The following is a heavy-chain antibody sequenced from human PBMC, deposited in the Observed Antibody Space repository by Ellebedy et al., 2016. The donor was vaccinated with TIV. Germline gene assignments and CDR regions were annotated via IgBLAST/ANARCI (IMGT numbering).Heavy chain of an antibody. CDR2: VSGGGGDI. CDR3: AKARNNWYFDS. CDR1: GFTFSNFA. V-gene: IGHV3-23*01. Sequence: PGGSLRLSCAASGFTFSNFAMSWVRQASGKGLEWVSTVSGGGGDIYYADSVKGRFTISRDNSKNTLYLQMNCLRAEDTAVYYCAKARNNWYFDSWGQGTLVTVSS. D-gene: IGHD1-1*01. J-gene: IGHJ4*02.